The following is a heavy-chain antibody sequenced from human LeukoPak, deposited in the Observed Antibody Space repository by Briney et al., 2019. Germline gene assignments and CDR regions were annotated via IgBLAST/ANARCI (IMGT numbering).Heavy chain of an antibody. D-gene: IGHD6-13*01. J-gene: IGHJ4*02. V-gene: IGHV3-33*01. Sequence: GGSLRLSCAASGFTFSSYGMHWVRQAPGKGLEWVAVIWYDGSNKYYADSVKGRFTISRDNPKDTLYLQMNSLRAEDTAVYYCARDIGAAAYFDYWGQGTLVTVSS. CDR3: ARDIGAAAYFDY. CDR1: GFTFSSYG. CDR2: IWYDGSNK.